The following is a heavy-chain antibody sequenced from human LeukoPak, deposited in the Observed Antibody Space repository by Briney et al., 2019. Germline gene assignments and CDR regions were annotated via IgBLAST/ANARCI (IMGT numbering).Heavy chain of an antibody. J-gene: IGHJ5*02. CDR2: IYHTGST. V-gene: IGHV4-30-2*01. CDR1: GVSFSSGLYS. D-gene: IGHD2-2*01. CDR3: ARLQYCSGTSCYWFDP. Sequence: SETLSLTCDVSGVSFSSGLYSWSWIRQPLGKGLEWIGYIYHTGSTYYNPSLKSRVTISVDTSKNQFSLRLSSVTAADTAVYYCARLQYCSGTSCYWFDPWGQGTLVTVSS.